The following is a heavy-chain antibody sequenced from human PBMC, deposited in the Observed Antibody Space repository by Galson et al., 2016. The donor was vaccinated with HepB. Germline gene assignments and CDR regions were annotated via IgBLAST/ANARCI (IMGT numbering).Heavy chain of an antibody. J-gene: IGHJ4*02. Sequence: SETLSLTCTVSGGSITTDYCSWIRQFPGKGLEWIGYIYYSVNTKYNPSLKSRVTISVDRSKKQFSLTLSSVTAADTAVYYCATLRYCDYVAGRFDNWGQGTLVTVSS. D-gene: IGHD4-17*01. CDR2: IYYSVNT. V-gene: IGHV4-59*01. CDR1: GGSITTDY. CDR3: ATLRYCDYVAGRFDN.